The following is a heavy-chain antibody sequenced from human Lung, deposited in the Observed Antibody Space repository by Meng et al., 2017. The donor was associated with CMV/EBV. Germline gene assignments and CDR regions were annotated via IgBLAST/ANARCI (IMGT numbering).Heavy chain of an antibody. CDR1: GFIFSNYW. D-gene: IGHD3-10*01. J-gene: IGHJ6*02. V-gene: IGHV3-7*01. Sequence: GGSXRLXXAASGFIFSNYWMTWVRQAPGKGLEWVANIKEDGSEKSYVDSVKGRFTISRDNAKNSLSLEMNSLRAEDMAVYYCAREQGAMGGNYYYAMDVWXQGTTVTVSS. CDR2: IKEDGSEK. CDR3: AREQGAMGGNYYYAMDV.